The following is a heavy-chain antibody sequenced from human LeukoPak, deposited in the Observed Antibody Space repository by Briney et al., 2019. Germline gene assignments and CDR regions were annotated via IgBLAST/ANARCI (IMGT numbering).Heavy chain of an antibody. D-gene: IGHD6-19*01. J-gene: IGHJ4*02. V-gene: IGHV3-7*01. Sequence: GGSLRLSCAASGLTFSSYWMSWVRQAPGKGLEWVSNIKQDGSEKYYVDSVKGRFTISRDNAKNSLYLQMNSLRAEDTAVYYCARDTKPSIAVAGTKPYYFDYWGQGTLVTVSS. CDR1: GLTFSSYW. CDR3: ARDTKPSIAVAGTKPYYFDY. CDR2: IKQDGSEK.